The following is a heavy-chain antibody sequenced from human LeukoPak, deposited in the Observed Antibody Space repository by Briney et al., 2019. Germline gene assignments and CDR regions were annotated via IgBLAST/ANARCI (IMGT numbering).Heavy chain of an antibody. D-gene: IGHD3-3*01. J-gene: IGHJ4*02. CDR3: ASTPSFGVVKPTDY. CDR1: GFTFSSYG. CDR2: ISYDGSNK. V-gene: IGHV3-30*03. Sequence: GGSLRLSCAASGFTFSSYGMHWVRQAPGKGLEWVAVISYDGSNKYYADSVKGRFTISRDNTKNTLYLQMNSLRAEDTAVYYCASTPSFGVVKPTDYWGQGTLVTVSS.